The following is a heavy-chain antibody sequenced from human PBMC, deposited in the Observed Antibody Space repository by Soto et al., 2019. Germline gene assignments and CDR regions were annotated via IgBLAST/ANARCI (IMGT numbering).Heavy chain of an antibody. Sequence: QVQLQAAGPGLVQPSETLSLTCTVSRGSMHGHYWSWIRQPPGKSLECIGHFYYSGTANYNPSLKSRVDMSVDSSKSHFSLKLSSVTAADTAVYYCATVGSGGWRYPFDYSGQGSLVTVSS. D-gene: IGHD6-19*01. V-gene: IGHV4-59*11. CDR2: FYYSGTA. J-gene: IGHJ4*02. CDR1: RGSMHGHY. CDR3: ATVGSGGWRYPFDY.